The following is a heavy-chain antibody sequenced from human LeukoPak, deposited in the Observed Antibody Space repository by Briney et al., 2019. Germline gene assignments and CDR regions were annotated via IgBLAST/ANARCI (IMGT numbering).Heavy chain of an antibody. J-gene: IGHJ4*02. V-gene: IGHV3-13*01. CDR2: IGTTGDT. D-gene: IGHD5-12*01. CDR3: AREGLAYFDY. Sequence: GGSLRLSCAASGFTFTTYDMHWVRQATGKGLEWVSAIGTTGDTYYPGSVKGRFTISRENAKNSLYLQMNSLRAGDTAVYYCAREGLAYFDYWGQGTLVTVSS. CDR1: GFTFTTYD.